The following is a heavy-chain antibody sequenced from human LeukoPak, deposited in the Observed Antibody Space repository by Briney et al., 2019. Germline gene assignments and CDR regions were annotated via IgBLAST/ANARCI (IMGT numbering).Heavy chain of an antibody. J-gene: IGHJ6*03. D-gene: IGHD3-10*01. V-gene: IGHV4-59*01. Sequence: PSETLSLTCAVYGGSFSGYYWSWIRQPPGKGLEWIGYIYYSGSTNYNPSLKSRVTISVDTSKNQFSLKLSSVTAADTAVYYCARVPYYYGSGSYLSPQYYMDVWGKGTTVTVSS. CDR3: ARVPYYYGSGSYLSPQYYMDV. CDR1: GGSFSGYY. CDR2: IYYSGST.